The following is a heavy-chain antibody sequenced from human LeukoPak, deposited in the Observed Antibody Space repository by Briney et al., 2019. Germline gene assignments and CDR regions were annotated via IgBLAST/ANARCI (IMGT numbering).Heavy chain of an antibody. CDR3: AHRLGGNSFDY. CDR2: IYWDDDK. J-gene: IGHJ4*02. Sequence: SGPTLVKPTQTPTLTCTFSGFSLSTSGVGVGWIRQPPGKALEWLALIYWDDDKRYSPSLKSRLTITKDTSRNQVVLTMTNMDPVDTATYYCAHRLGGNSFDYWGQGTLVTVSS. V-gene: IGHV2-5*02. CDR1: GFSLSTSGVG. D-gene: IGHD4-23*01.